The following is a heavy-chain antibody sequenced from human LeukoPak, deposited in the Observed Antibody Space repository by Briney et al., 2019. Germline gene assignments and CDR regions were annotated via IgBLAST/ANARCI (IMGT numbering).Heavy chain of an antibody. CDR1: GGSISSSSYY. D-gene: IGHD3-10*01. CDR3: ARGGTRELLGKNAFDI. CDR2: IYYSGST. J-gene: IGHJ3*02. Sequence: SETLSLTCTVSGGSISSSSYYWGWIRQPPGKGLEWIGSIYYSGSTYYNPSLKSRVTISVDTSKNQFSLKLSSVTAADTAVYYCARGGTRELLGKNAFDIWGQGTMVTVSS. V-gene: IGHV4-39*01.